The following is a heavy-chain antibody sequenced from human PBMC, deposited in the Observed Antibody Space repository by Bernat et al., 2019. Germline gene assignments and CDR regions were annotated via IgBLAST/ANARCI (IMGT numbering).Heavy chain of an antibody. D-gene: IGHD3-10*01. J-gene: IGHJ6*03. CDR3: AKDGQLTPYFYYYMDV. V-gene: IGHV3-74*03. Sequence: EMQLVEPGGGLVQPGGSLRLSCAASGFTFGSYWMHWVRQVPGKGRLWVARINSDGNVIKYADSVKGRFTISRDNAKNTLYLQMNSLRAEDTANYYCAKDGQLTPYFYYYMDVCGRGTTVTVSS. CDR2: INSDGNVI. CDR1: GFTFGSYW.